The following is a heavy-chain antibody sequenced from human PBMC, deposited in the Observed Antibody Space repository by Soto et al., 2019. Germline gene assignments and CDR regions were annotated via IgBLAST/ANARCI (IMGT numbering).Heavy chain of an antibody. D-gene: IGHD6-13*01. J-gene: IGHJ4*02. CDR3: ARDRRGSSWPLDY. CDR2: IYNSGIT. Sequence: PSETLSLTCTVSAGSVSTGGYYWSWIRQPPGKGLEWIGYIYNSGITNYNPSLKSRVTMSVDTSKVQFSLRLSSVTAADTAVYYCARDRRGSSWPLDYWGQGTLVTVSS. V-gene: IGHV4-61*08. CDR1: AGSVSTGGYY.